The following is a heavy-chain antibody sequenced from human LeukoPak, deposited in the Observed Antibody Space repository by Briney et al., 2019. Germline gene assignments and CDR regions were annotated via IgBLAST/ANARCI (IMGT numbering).Heavy chain of an antibody. D-gene: IGHD6-19*01. V-gene: IGHV3-30*18. J-gene: IGHJ4*02. Sequence: PGRSLRLSCAASGFTFSSYGMHWVRQAPGKGLEWVAVISYDGSNKYYADSVKGRFTISRDNSKNTLYLQMNSLRAEDTAVYYCAKGGYSSGREDFFDYWGQGTLVTVSS. CDR2: ISYDGSNK. CDR1: GFTFSSYG. CDR3: AKGGYSSGREDFFDY.